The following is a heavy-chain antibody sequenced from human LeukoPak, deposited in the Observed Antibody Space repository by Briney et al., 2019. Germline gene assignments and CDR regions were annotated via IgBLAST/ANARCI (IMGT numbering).Heavy chain of an antibody. CDR1: GYTFTSHY. CDR3: AAPGASGFVGNFWSGPLDF. Sequence: GASVKVSCRASGYTFTSHYMHWVRQAPGQGLEWMGVINPSVGSTSYPQKFQGRVTMSRDTSTSTVYMELSSLKSEDTAVCYCAAPGASGFVGNFWSGPLDFWGQGALVTVSS. D-gene: IGHD3-3*01. V-gene: IGHV1-46*01. J-gene: IGHJ4*02. CDR2: INPSVGST.